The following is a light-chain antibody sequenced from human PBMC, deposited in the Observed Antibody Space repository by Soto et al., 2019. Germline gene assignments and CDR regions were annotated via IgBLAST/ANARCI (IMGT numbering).Light chain of an antibody. J-gene: IGLJ1*01. CDR3: CSYAGSSTFV. CDR2: EGS. CDR1: SSDVGNYNL. Sequence: QSVLTQPASVSGSPGQSITISCTGTSSDVGNYNLVSWYQQHPGKAPKLMIYEGSKRPSGVSNRFSGSKSGNTASLTISGLQAEDEADYHCCSYAGSSTFVFGSGTKLPVL. V-gene: IGLV2-23*01.